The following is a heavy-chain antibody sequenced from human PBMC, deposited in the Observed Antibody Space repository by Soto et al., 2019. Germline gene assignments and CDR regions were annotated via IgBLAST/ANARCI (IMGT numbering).Heavy chain of an antibody. D-gene: IGHD3-9*01. CDR1: GFTFSSYS. V-gene: IGHV3-21*01. CDR2: ISSSSSYI. Sequence: EVQLVESGGGLVKPGGSLRLSCAASGFTFSSYSMNWVRQAPGKGLEWVSSISSSSSYIYYADSVKGRFTISRDNAKNSLYLQMNSLRAEDTAVYHCARDSPGYQQSEYYYYYGMDVWGQGTTVTVSS. CDR3: ARDSPGYQQSEYYYYYGMDV. J-gene: IGHJ6*02.